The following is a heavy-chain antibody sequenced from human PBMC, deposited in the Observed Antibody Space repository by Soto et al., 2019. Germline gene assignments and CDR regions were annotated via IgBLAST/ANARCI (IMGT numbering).Heavy chain of an antibody. CDR2: IFSDNER. CDR3: ARMNVDSYQFYYAMDV. V-gene: IGHV2-26*01. Sequence: SGPTLVNPTETLTLTCTVSGFSLTTGKMGVSWIRQPPGKALEWLAHIFSDNERYYSTSLQGRLTISKDTSGSQVVLSMTNVDPVDTATYYCARMNVDSYQFYYAMDVWGQGTTVTVSS. D-gene: IGHD4-17*01. CDR1: GFSLTTGKMG. J-gene: IGHJ6*02.